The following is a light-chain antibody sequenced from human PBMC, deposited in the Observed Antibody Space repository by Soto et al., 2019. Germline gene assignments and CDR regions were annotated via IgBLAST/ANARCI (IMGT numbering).Light chain of an antibody. V-gene: IGKV1-5*01. J-gene: IGKJ2*01. CDR1: QSISTW. CDR3: QQYNSYTT. CDR2: DAS. Sequence: DIQMTQSPSTLSASVGDRVTITCRASQSISTWLAWYQQKPGKAPQRLIYDASSLQSGVPSRFSRHGSGTDFTLTINSLQPDDFATYYCQQYNSYTTFGKGTKLEIK.